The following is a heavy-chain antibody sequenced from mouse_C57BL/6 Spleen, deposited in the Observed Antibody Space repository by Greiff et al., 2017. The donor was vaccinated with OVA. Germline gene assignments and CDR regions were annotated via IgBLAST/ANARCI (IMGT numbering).Heavy chain of an antibody. Sequence: QVQLQQSGAELARPGASVKLSCKASGYTFTSYGISWVKQRTGQGLEWIGEIYPRSGNTYYNEKFKGKATLTADKSSSTAYMELRSLTSEDSAVYFCARDYGSSFSWGAYWGQGTLVTVSA. CDR1: GYTFTSYG. CDR2: IYPRSGNT. D-gene: IGHD1-1*01. CDR3: ARDYGSSFSWGAY. J-gene: IGHJ3*01. V-gene: IGHV1-81*01.